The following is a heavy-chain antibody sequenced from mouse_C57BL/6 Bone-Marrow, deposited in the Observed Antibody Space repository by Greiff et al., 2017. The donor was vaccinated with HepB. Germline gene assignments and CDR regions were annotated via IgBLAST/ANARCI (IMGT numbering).Heavy chain of an antibody. CDR3: ARDYGSSGGALDY. CDR2: VFPGSGGS. CDR1: GYTFTNNW. D-gene: IGHD1-1*01. V-gene: IGHV1-55*01. J-gene: IGHJ4*01. Sequence: VQLQQPGAELVKPGASVKMSCRASGYTFTNNWITWVRQRPGQGLEWIGDVFPGSGGSNNNEKFKRRATLTVDTSSSTAYMQLSSLTSEDSAVYYCARDYGSSGGALDYWCQGTSVTVSS.